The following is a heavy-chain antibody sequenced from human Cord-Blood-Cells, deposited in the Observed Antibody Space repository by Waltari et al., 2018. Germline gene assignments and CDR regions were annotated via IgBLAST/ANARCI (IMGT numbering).Heavy chain of an antibody. V-gene: IGHV1-2*02. D-gene: IGHD7-27*01. Sequence: QVQLVQSGAEVKKPGASVKVSCKASGYTFTGYYMHWVRQAPGQGLEWMGWINPNSGGKKDAQKFQGRVTMTRDTSISTAYMELSRLRSDDTAVYYCARVGAGDLPFDYWGQGTLVTVSS. CDR1: GYTFTGYY. CDR2: INPNSGGK. J-gene: IGHJ4*02. CDR3: ARVGAGDLPFDY.